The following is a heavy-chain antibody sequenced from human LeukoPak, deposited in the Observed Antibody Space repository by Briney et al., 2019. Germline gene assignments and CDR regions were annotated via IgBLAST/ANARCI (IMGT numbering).Heavy chain of an antibody. CDR1: GGTFSSYA. J-gene: IGHJ4*02. CDR3: ARDERGAAHNY. D-gene: IGHD1-26*01. V-gene: IGHV1-69*04. CDR2: IIPILGIA. Sequence: SVKVSCKASGGTFSSYAISWVRRAPGQGLEWMGRIIPILGIANYAQKFQGRVTITADKSTSTAYMELSSLRSEDTAVYYCARDERGAAHNYWGQGTLVTVSS.